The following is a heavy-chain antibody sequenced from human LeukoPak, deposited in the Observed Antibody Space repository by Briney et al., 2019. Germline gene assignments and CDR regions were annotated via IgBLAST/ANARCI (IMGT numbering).Heavy chain of an antibody. CDR1: GFTLRSYG. CDR2: ISNSGGST. J-gene: IGHJ4*02. D-gene: IGHD3-10*01. CDR3: ARVRGEYYFDY. V-gene: IGHV3-23*01. Sequence: GLLRLSCAASGFTLRSYGMSWVRQAPGKGLEWVSSISNSGGSTYYADSVKGRFTISRDNSKSTVYLQMNSLRAEDTAVYYCARVRGEYYFDYWGQGTLVTVSS.